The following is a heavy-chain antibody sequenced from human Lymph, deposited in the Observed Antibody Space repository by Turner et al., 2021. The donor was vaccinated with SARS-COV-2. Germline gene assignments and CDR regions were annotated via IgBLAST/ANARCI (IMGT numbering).Heavy chain of an antibody. V-gene: IGHV4-39*01. D-gene: IGHD3-3*01. CDR2: IYYSGCT. CDR1: GGFISSSSYC. CDR3: ARIADDFWGGYFSVSAFVI. Sequence: QLQLQESGPGLVKPSETLSITCTISGGFISSSSYCWGWIRQPPGKGLECIGSIYYSGCTYFNPSLKSRVTISVDTSKNRFSLKLSSVTAADTAVYYCARIADDFWGGYFSVSAFVIWGQGTIVTVSS. J-gene: IGHJ3*02.